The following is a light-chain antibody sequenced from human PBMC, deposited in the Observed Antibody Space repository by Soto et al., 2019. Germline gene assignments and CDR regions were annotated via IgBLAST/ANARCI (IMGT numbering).Light chain of an antibody. CDR3: QHRSTWPPIT. J-gene: IGKJ5*01. CDR2: GAS. V-gene: IGKV3D-20*02. CDR1: QSVSNSY. Sequence: EIVLTQSRGTLSLSSGERATLSCRASQSVSNSYLAWYQQKPGQAPRLLIYGASSRATGIPDRFSGSGSGTDFTLTISRLEPEDFAVYYCQHRSTWPPITFGQGTRLQIK.